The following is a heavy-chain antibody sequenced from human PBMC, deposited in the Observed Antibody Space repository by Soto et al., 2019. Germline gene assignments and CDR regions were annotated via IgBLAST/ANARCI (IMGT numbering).Heavy chain of an antibody. V-gene: IGHV4-30-2*05. D-gene: IGHD2-21*02. Sequence: SETLSLTCAVSGGSISSGGYSWSWIRQPPGKGLEWIGYMYHSGSTYYNPSLKSRVTISVDTSKNQFSLKLSSVTAADTAVYYCARDQIPMTSYGMDVWGQGTTVTVSS. CDR3: ARDQIPMTSYGMDV. CDR1: GGSISSGGYS. CDR2: MYHSGST. J-gene: IGHJ6*02.